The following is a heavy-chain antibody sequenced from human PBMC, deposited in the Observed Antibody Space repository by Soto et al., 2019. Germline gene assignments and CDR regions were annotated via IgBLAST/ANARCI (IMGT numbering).Heavy chain of an antibody. CDR3: ARVNYCDSSAQGEY. CDR1: GGSFSGYY. J-gene: IGHJ4*02. CDR2: NNHSGST. D-gene: IGHD3-22*01. Sequence: PSETLSLTCAVYGGSFSGYYWSWLRQPAGKGLEWIGENNHSGSTNYNPSLKSRVTISVDTSKNQFSLKLSSVTAADTAVYYCARVNYCDSSAQGEYWGQGTLVTV. V-gene: IGHV4-34*01.